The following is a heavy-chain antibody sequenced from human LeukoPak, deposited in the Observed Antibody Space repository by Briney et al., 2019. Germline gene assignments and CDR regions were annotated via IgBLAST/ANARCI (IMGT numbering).Heavy chain of an antibody. D-gene: IGHD3-22*01. CDR1: GGSISSYY. CDR3: GRSATSGYFLFFF. V-gene: IGHV4-59*08. J-gene: IGHJ4*02. CDR2: IYYSGST. Sequence: SETLSLTCTVSGGSISSYYWSWIRQPPGKGREWIGYIYYSGSTNYNPSLKSRLTISVDTSKNQFSLKLSSVTAADPAVYYCGRSATSGYFLFFFWGQGSLVTVSS.